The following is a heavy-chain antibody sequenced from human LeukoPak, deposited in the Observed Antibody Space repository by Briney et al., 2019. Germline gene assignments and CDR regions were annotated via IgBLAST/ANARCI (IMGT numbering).Heavy chain of an antibody. CDR2: INPNSGGT. CDR1: GYTFTGYY. J-gene: IGHJ3*02. V-gene: IGHV1-2*02. D-gene: IGHD3-16*01. Sequence: ASVKVSCKASGYTFTGYYMHWVRQAPGQGLEWMGWINPNSGGTNYAQKFQGRVTMTRDTSISTAYMELSRLRSDDTAVYYCAREGTVTFGGAPGAFDIWGQGTMVTVSS. CDR3: AREGTVTFGGAPGAFDI.